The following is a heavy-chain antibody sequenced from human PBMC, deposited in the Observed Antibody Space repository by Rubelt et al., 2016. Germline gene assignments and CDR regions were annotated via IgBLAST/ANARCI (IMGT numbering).Heavy chain of an antibody. J-gene: IGHJ6*02. CDR3: ARLITMVRGVIRYYYGMDV. D-gene: IGHD3-10*01. V-gene: IGHV5-51*01. CDR1: GYSFSNYW. CDR2: MYPGDSDT. Sequence: EVQLVQSGAEVKKPGESLKISCKGSGYSFSNYWIAWVRQMPGKGLEWRGIMYPGDSDTRYSPSFQGQVASSAAKSSRSANLHGSSLEASDTAMYYCARLITMVRGVIRYYYGMDVWGQGTTVTVSS.